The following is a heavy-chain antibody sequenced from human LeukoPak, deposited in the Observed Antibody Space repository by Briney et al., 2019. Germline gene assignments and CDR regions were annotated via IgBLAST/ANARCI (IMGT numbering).Heavy chain of an antibody. CDR1: DDSITMYY. CDR3: ARGRVSSSTWYSTYYYYFYMDV. J-gene: IGHJ6*03. V-gene: IGHV4-59*01. Sequence: SETLSLTCSVSDDSITMYYWTWIRQPPGKGLEWIGYVDHTGSTNFNPSINGRVSISRDTSKNLFSLRLRSVTAADTAVYFCARGRVSSSTWYSTYYYYFYMDVWGKGTTVTVSS. CDR2: VDHTGST. D-gene: IGHD4-11*01.